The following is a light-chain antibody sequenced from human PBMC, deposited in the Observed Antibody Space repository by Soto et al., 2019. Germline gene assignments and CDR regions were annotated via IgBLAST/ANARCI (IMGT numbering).Light chain of an antibody. J-gene: IGKJ1*01. V-gene: IGKV3D-15*01. CDR2: DAS. Sequence: EIVMTQSPATLSVSPGERATLSCRASQSVSSNLAWYQQKPGQAPTLVIYDASDRATGIPARFSASGTGTDFTLTISDVQPEDFAIYYCHQRQSWPRTFGQGTKVDIK. CDR3: HQRQSWPRT. CDR1: QSVSSN.